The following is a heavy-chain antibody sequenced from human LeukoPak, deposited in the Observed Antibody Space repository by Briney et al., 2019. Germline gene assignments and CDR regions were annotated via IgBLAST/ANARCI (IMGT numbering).Heavy chain of an antibody. V-gene: IGHV1-69*04. CDR1: GGTFSSYA. CDR3: ASIQGYYDSSGYYAEYFQH. Sequence: ASVKVSCKASGGTFSSYAISWVRQAPGQGLEWMGRIIPILGIANYAQKFQGRVTITADKSTSTAYMELSSLRSEDTAVYYCASIQGYYDSSGYYAEYFQHWGQGTLVTVSS. CDR2: IIPILGIA. D-gene: IGHD3-22*01. J-gene: IGHJ1*01.